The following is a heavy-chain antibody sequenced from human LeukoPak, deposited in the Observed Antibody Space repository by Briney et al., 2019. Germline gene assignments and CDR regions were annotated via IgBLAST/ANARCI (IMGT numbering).Heavy chain of an antibody. D-gene: IGHD3-22*01. CDR1: GGSFSGYY. Sequence: PSETLSLTCAVYGGSFSGYYWSWIRQPPGKGLEWIGEINHSGSTNYNPSLKSRVTISVDTSKNQFSLKLSSVTAADTAVYYCARAPDYYERWFDPWGQGTLVTVSS. V-gene: IGHV4-34*01. J-gene: IGHJ5*02. CDR2: INHSGST. CDR3: ARAPDYYERWFDP.